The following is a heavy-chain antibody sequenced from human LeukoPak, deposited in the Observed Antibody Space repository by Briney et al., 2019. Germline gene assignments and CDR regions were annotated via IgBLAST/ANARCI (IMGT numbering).Heavy chain of an antibody. CDR3: ARAIGGYGSGTYYYYMDI. Sequence: GASVKVSCKASGYTFSVYAITWVRQAPGQGLEWMGWISPHNGNTNSAPKIQGRVTMTTDTSTSTAYMELRSLRSDDTAVYYCARAIGGYGSGTYYYYMDIWGKGTTVTVSS. D-gene: IGHD3-10*01. CDR2: ISPHNGNT. J-gene: IGHJ6*03. V-gene: IGHV1-18*01. CDR1: GYTFSVYA.